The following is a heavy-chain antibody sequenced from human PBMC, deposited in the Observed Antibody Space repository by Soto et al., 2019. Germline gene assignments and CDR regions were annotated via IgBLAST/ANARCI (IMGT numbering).Heavy chain of an antibody. D-gene: IGHD1-26*01. J-gene: IGHJ4*02. CDR2: ISWNSGSI. Sequence: EVQLVESGGGLVQPGRSLRLSCAASGFTFDDYAMHWVRQAPGKGLEWVSGISWNSGSIGYADSVKGRFTISRDNAKNSLYLQMNSLRAEDTALYYCASPGSRLSSSGFDYWGQGTLVTVSS. CDR3: ASPGSRLSSSGFDY. CDR1: GFTFDDYA. V-gene: IGHV3-9*01.